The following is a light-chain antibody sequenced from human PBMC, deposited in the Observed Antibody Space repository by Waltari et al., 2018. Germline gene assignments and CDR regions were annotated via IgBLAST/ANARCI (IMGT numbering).Light chain of an antibody. J-gene: IGLJ2*01. CDR2: KNN. CDR1: TSNIGNNY. Sequence: QSVLTQPPSASGTPGQSIAISCSGSTSNIGNNYVYWYQQFPGMAPKPLIYKNNQRPSGVPDRFSGSKSGPSASLAISGLQSEDEADYYCAAWDDSLSGVVFGGGTKVTVL. V-gene: IGLV1-47*01. CDR3: AAWDDSLSGVV.